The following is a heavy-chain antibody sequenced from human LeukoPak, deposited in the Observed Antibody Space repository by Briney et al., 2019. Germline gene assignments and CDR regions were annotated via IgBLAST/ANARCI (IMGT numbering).Heavy chain of an antibody. Sequence: PGGSLRLSCAASGFTFSSYEMNWVRQAPGKGLEWVSYISSSGSIIYYADSVKGRFTISRDNAKNSLYLQMNSLRAEDTAVYYCARAYSGSYIFDYWGQGTLVTVSS. CDR3: ARAYSGSYIFDY. CDR2: ISSSGSII. J-gene: IGHJ4*02. D-gene: IGHD1-26*01. CDR1: GFTFSSYE. V-gene: IGHV3-48*03.